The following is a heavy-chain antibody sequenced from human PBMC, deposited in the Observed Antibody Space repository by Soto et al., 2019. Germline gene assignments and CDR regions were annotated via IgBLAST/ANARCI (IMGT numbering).Heavy chain of an antibody. J-gene: IGHJ4*02. Sequence: QVQLVQSGAEVKKPGSSVKVSCKASGGTFGSYSFSWVRQAPGQGLEWMGGIIPVFGTVKHAQKFQGRVTITADESTSTVYMELSRLRSDDTAVYYCARETYSSGWYLGYWGQGTLVTVSS. CDR2: IIPVFGTV. V-gene: IGHV1-69*01. D-gene: IGHD6-19*01. CDR3: ARETYSSGWYLGY. CDR1: GGTFGSYS.